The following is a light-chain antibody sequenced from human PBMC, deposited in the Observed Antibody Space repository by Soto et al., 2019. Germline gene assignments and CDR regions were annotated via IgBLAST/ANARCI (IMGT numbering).Light chain of an antibody. CDR2: GVS. J-gene: IGKJ2*01. V-gene: IGKV3-20*01. CDR3: HQYGSATPRSDT. Sequence: DIVLTQSPGTLSLSPGERATLSCRASQSVSCRYLAWYQQKPCQAPRLLIYGVSSRATGIPDRFSGSGSGTDFTLTISRLEPEDFAVYYCHQYGSATPRSDTFGQETKLEIK. CDR1: QSVSCRY.